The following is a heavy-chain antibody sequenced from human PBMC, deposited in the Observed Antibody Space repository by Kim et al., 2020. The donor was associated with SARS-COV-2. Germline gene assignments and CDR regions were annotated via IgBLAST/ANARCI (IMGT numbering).Heavy chain of an antibody. CDR3: AKRGGVGAQYFDY. Sequence: YAASVKGRFTISRDKSKNTLYLQMNSLRAEDTAVYYCAKRGGVGAQYFDYWGQGTLVTVSS. D-gene: IGHD1-26*01. J-gene: IGHJ4*02. V-gene: IGHV3-23*01.